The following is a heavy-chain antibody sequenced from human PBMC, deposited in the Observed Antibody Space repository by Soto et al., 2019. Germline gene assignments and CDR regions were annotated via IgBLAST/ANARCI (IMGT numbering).Heavy chain of an antibody. CDR3: ARGGRFLGYCSGGSCYRPKRGEYFQH. J-gene: IGHJ1*01. CDR1: GFTFSSYS. D-gene: IGHD2-15*01. CDR2: ISSSSSTI. Sequence: GSLRLSCAASGFTFSSYSMNWVRQAPGKGLEWVSYISSSSSTIYYADSVKGRFTISRDNAKNSLYLQMNSLRDEDTAVYYCARGGRFLGYCSGGSCYRPKRGEYFQHWGQGTLVTVSS. V-gene: IGHV3-48*02.